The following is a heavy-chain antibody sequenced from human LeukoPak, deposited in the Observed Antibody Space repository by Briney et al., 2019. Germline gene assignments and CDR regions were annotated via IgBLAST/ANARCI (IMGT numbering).Heavy chain of an antibody. CDR2: ISSSSSYI. Sequence: NPGGSLRLSCAASGFTFSSYSMNWVRQAPGKGLEWVSSISSSSSYIYYADSVKGRFTISRTNAKNSLYLQMNSLRAEDTAVYDCARGDYYDSRGYYNYCGQGTLVTVSS. D-gene: IGHD3-22*01. CDR3: ARGDYYDSRGYYNY. J-gene: IGHJ4*02. CDR1: GFTFSSYS. V-gene: IGHV3-21*06.